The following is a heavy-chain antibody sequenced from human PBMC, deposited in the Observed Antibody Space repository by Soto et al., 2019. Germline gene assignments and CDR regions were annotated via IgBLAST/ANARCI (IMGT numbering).Heavy chain of an antibody. CDR1: GFTFSSYA. CDR3: AKDRVGSGYYYDYFDY. V-gene: IGHV3-23*01. D-gene: IGHD3-22*01. Sequence: LRLSCAASGFTFSSYAMSWVRQAPGKGLEWVSAISGSGGSTYYADSVKGRFTISRDNSKNTLYLQMNSLRAEDTGVYYCAKDRVGSGYYYDYFDYWGQGTLVTVSS. J-gene: IGHJ4*02. CDR2: ISGSGGST.